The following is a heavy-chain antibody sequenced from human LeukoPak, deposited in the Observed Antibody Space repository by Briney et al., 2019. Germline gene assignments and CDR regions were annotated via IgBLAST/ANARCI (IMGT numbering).Heavy chain of an antibody. J-gene: IGHJ5*02. CDR1: GGSFSGYY. Sequence: SETLSLTCAVYGGSFSGYYWSWIRQPPGKGLEWIGEINHSGSTNYNPSLKSRVTISVDTSKNQFSLKLSSVTAADTAVYYCARILEYSSSSGFSYVWFDPWGQGTLVTVSS. CDR2: INHSGST. D-gene: IGHD6-6*01. CDR3: ARILEYSSSSGFSYVWFDP. V-gene: IGHV4-34*01.